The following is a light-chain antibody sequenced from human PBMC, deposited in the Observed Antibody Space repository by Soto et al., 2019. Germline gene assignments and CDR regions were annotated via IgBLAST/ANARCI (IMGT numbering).Light chain of an antibody. CDR1: QSISSY. CDR3: QQSYSTWT. J-gene: IGKJ1*01. V-gene: IGKV1-39*01. CDR2: AAS. Sequence: DIQMTQSPSSLSASVGDRVTLTCRSSQSISSYLNWYQQKPGKAPKLLIYAASSLQSGVPSRFSGSGSGTDFTLTISSLQPEDFATYYCQQSYSTWTFGQGTKVEI.